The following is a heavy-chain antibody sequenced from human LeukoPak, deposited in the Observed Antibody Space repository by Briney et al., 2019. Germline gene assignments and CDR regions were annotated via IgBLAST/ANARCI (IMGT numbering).Heavy chain of an antibody. D-gene: IGHD3-10*01. V-gene: IGHV3-7*01. Sequence: GGSLRLSCAASGFTFTSYWMSWVRQAPGKGLEWVANIKPDGSEKYYVDSVQGRFTISRDNAKNSVYLLMNSLRVEDTAVYYCARDFGRKLLMDYFDFWGQGTLVTVSS. CDR3: ARDFGRKLLMDYFDF. CDR2: IKPDGSEK. J-gene: IGHJ4*02. CDR1: GFTFTSYW.